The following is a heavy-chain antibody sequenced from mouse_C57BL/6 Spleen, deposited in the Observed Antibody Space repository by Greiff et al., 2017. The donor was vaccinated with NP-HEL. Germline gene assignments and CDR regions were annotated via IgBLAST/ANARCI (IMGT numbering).Heavy chain of an antibody. Sequence: QVQLQQPGAELVRPGSSVKLSCKASGYTFTSYWMHWVKQRPIQGLEWIGNIDPSDSETHYNPQFKDKATLTVDKSSSTAYMQLSSLTSEDSAVYYCARDKAGEPYFDYWGQGTTLTVSS. CDR3: ARDKAGEPYFDY. CDR2: IDPSDSET. J-gene: IGHJ2*01. CDR1: GYTFTSYW. D-gene: IGHD3-2*02. V-gene: IGHV1-52*01.